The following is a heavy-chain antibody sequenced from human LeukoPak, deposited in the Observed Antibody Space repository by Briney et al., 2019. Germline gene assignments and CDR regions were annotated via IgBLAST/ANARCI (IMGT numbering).Heavy chain of an antibody. V-gene: IGHV3-48*03. D-gene: IGHD2-8*01. J-gene: IGHJ3*02. CDR1: GFTLSSYE. CDR3: ARVMMGRAGAFDI. Sequence: PGGSLRLSCAASGFTLSSYEMNWVRQAPGKGLEWVSYISSSGSTIYYADSVKGRFTISRDNAKNSLYLQMNSLRAEDTAVYYCARVMMGRAGAFDIWGQGTMVTVSS. CDR2: ISSSGSTI.